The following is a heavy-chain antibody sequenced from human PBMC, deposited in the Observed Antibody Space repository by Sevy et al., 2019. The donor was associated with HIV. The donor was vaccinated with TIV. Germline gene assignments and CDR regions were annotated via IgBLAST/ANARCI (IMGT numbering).Heavy chain of an antibody. V-gene: IGHV3-7*01. Sequence: GGSLRLSCAASGFIFSTYWMSWVRKAPGRGLEWVANINQDGSEEYYVDSVKGRFIISRKNAKKSLYLQMNSLRGEDTAVYYCARDRAAAHFDIWGQWTMVTVSS. CDR1: GFIFSTYW. J-gene: IGHJ3*02. D-gene: IGHD6-25*01. CDR2: INQDGSEE. CDR3: ARDRAAAHFDI.